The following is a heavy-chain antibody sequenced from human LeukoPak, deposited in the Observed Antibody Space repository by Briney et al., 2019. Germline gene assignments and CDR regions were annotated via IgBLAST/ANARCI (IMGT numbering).Heavy chain of an antibody. CDR2: IYPGDSDT. V-gene: IGHV5-51*01. CDR3: ARFPRGYSYGNAFDI. Sequence: GESLKISCKGSGYSFTSYWIVWVRQMPGKGLEWMGIIYPGDSDTRYSPSFQGQVTIPADKSISTAYLQWSSLKASDTAMYYCARFPRGYSYGNAFDIWGQGTMVTVSS. D-gene: IGHD5-18*01. J-gene: IGHJ3*02. CDR1: GYSFTSYW.